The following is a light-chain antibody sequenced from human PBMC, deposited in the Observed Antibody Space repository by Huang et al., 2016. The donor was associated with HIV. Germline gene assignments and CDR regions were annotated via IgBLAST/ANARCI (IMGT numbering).Light chain of an antibody. Sequence: EIVLTQSPATLSFSPGERATLSCRASQSVSSYLACYQQKPGQAPRLLIYDASNRATGIPARFSGSGSGTDFTLTISSLEPEDFAVYYCQQRSNWPGITFGPGTKVDIK. CDR3: QQRSNWPGIT. CDR1: QSVSSY. J-gene: IGKJ3*01. CDR2: DAS. V-gene: IGKV3-11*01.